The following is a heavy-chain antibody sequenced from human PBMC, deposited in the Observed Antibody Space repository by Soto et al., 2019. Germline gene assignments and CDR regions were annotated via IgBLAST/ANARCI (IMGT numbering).Heavy chain of an antibody. J-gene: IGHJ6*02. CDR1: GGTFSSYA. CDR3: ARSQGSSTSLEIYYYYYYGMDV. CDR2: ISPISGTA. D-gene: IGHD2-2*01. Sequence: QVQLVQSGAEVKKPGSSVKVSCKASGGTFSSYAISWVRQAPGQGLEWMGGISPISGTANYAQKFQGRVTITADESTSTAYMELSSLRSEDTAGYYCARSQGSSTSLEIYYYYYYGMDVWGQGTTVTVSS. V-gene: IGHV1-69*01.